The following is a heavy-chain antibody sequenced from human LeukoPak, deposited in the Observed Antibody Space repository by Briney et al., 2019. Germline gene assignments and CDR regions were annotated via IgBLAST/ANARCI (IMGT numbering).Heavy chain of an antibody. CDR2: ISYDGSNK. V-gene: IGHV3-30-3*01. D-gene: IGHD3-3*01. Sequence: PGGSLRLSCAASGFTFSSYAMHWVRQAPGKGLEWVAVISYDGSNKYYADPVKGRFTISRDNSKNTLYLQMNRLRAEDTAVYYCAREVREYDFWSGYSYYYYYGMDVWGQGTTVTVSS. CDR3: AREVREYDFWSGYSYYYYYGMDV. J-gene: IGHJ6*02. CDR1: GFTFSSYA.